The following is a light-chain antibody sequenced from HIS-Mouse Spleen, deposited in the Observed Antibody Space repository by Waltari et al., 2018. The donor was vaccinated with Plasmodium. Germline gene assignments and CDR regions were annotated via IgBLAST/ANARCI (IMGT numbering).Light chain of an antibody. CDR3: QQYNNWSFT. Sequence: EIVMMQSPATLSVPPGERATLSCRASQNVSSNLAWYQQKPGQAPRLLLYGASTRATGIPARFSGSGSGTEFTLTISSLQSEDFAVYYCQQYNNWSFTFGPGTKVDIK. CDR1: QNVSSN. CDR2: GAS. V-gene: IGKV3-15*01. J-gene: IGKJ3*01.